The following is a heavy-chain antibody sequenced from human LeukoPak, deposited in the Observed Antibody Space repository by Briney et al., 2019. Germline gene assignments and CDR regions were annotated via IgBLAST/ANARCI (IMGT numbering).Heavy chain of an antibody. CDR2: ISGSGSST. V-gene: IGHV3-23*01. Sequence: PGGSLRLSCAASGFTFSSYAMSWVRQAPGKGLEWVSTISGSGSSTYYADSVKGRFTISRDNSKNTLYLQMNGLRVEDTAVYYCAKTGPEGYSYNWYWGQGTLVTVSS. D-gene: IGHD5-18*01. J-gene: IGHJ4*02. CDR1: GFTFSSYA. CDR3: AKTGPEGYSYNWY.